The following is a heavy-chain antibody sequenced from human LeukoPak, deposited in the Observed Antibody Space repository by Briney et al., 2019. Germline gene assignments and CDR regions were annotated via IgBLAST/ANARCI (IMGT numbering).Heavy chain of an antibody. CDR3: AREALGSGWYDDAFDI. CDR1: GSTFSSYV. D-gene: IGHD6-19*01. Sequence: PGGSLRLSCAASGSTFSSYVMHWVRQAPGKGLEYVSAISSNGGSTYYANTVKGRFTISRDNSKNTLYLQMGSLRAEDMAVYYCAREALGSGWYDDAFDIWGQGTMVTVSS. J-gene: IGHJ3*02. CDR2: ISSNGGST. V-gene: IGHV3-64*01.